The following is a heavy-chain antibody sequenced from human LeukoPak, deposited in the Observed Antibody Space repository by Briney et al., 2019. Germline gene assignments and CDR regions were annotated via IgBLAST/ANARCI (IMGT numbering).Heavy chain of an antibody. CDR1: GVSISSYY. J-gene: IGHJ4*02. Sequence: SETLSLTCTVSGVSISSYYWSWIRQPAGKGLEWIGRIYTSGSTNYNPSLKSRVTMSVDTSKNQFSLKLSSVTAADTAVYYCARDEGIAAAGTGFDYWGQGTLVTVSS. D-gene: IGHD6-13*01. V-gene: IGHV4-4*07. CDR3: ARDEGIAAAGTGFDY. CDR2: IYTSGST.